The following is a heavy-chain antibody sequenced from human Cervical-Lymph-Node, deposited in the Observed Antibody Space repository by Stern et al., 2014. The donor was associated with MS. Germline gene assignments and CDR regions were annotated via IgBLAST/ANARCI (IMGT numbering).Heavy chain of an antibody. Sequence: QVQLQESGPGLLKPSETLSLTCTVSGDSIRTYFWTWIRQPPGKTLEWIGYIYYSGSTDYNPSLTSRVTMSLDTANKPSSLTLTSVTAADTAVYFCARKADWGDYFDYWGQGTLVTVSS. D-gene: IGHD7-27*01. J-gene: IGHJ4*02. CDR1: GDSIRTYF. V-gene: IGHV4-59*08. CDR2: IYYSGST. CDR3: ARKADWGDYFDY.